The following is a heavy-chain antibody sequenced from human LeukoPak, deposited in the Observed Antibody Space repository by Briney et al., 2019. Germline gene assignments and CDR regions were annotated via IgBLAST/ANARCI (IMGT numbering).Heavy chain of an antibody. CDR1: GYSISSGYY. J-gene: IGHJ4*02. Sequence: PSETLSLACTVSGYSISSGYYMGWIRQPQGKGLECIGSIYHSGSTYYNPSLKSRVTISVDTSKNQFSLKLSSVTAADTAVYYCARTTRDSSGYYFDYWGQGTLVTVSS. V-gene: IGHV4-38-2*02. CDR3: ARTTRDSSGYYFDY. CDR2: IYHSGST. D-gene: IGHD3-22*01.